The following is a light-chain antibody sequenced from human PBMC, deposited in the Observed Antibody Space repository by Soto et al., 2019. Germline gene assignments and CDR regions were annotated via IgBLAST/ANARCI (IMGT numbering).Light chain of an antibody. CDR1: QSVLYNSNNDSY. V-gene: IGKV4-1*01. CDR3: QQYHSLPWT. J-gene: IGKJ1*01. Sequence: DIGMTQTPDSLAVSLGERATIKCKSSQSVLYNSNNDSYLTWYQQKAGQSPKMLISWASTRQSGVPDRFSGSGSGTDFTLTISSLQAEDVAVYYCQQYHSLPWTFGQGTKVDIK. CDR2: WAS.